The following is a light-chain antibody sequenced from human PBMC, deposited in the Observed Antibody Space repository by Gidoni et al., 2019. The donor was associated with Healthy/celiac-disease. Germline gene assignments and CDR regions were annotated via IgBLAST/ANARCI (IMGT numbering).Light chain of an antibody. CDR3: QQSYSTLIT. V-gene: IGKV1-39*01. CDR1: QSISSY. J-gene: IGKJ5*01. Sequence: ASVGDRVTITCRASQSISSYLNWYQQKPGKAPKLLIYAASSLQSGVPSRFSGSGSGTDFTLTISSLQPEDFATYYCQQSYSTLITFGRGTRLEIK. CDR2: AAS.